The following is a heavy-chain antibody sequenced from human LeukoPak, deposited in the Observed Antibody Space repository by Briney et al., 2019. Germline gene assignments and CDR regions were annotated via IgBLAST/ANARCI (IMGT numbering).Heavy chain of an antibody. V-gene: IGHV3-21*04. CDR3: VRDLHWGGFDV. D-gene: IGHD7-27*01. CDR2: ISGTSSYI. CDR1: GFTFSSYS. Sequence: GGSLRLSCAASGFTFSSYSMNWVRQAPGKGLEWVSFISGTSSYIYYADSVKGRFTISRDNAKNSLYLQMSSLRAEDTALYYCVRDLHWGGFDVWGQGTMVTVSS. J-gene: IGHJ3*01.